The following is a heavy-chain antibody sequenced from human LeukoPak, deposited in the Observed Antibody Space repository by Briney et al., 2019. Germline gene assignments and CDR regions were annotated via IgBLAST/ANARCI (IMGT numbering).Heavy chain of an antibody. CDR3: ARRPAYYYDSSGYWAASDAFDI. J-gene: IGHJ3*02. Sequence: SVKVSCKASGGTFTSYAISWVRQAPGQGLEWMGRIIPIVGIANYAQKFQGRVTITADKSTSTAYMELSSLRSEDTAVYYCARRPAYYYDSSGYWAASDAFDIWGQGTMVTVSS. CDR2: IIPIVGIA. CDR1: GGTFTSYA. V-gene: IGHV1-69*04. D-gene: IGHD3-22*01.